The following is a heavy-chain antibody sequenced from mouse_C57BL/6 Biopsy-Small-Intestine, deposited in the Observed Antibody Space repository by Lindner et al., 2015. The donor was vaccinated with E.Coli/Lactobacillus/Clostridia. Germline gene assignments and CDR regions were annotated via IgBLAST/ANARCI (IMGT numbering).Heavy chain of an antibody. CDR3: ARYCSGTSCYEGGFDF. Sequence: SVKVSCKASGYTFTDYYMHWVRQAPGQGLEWMGWINPNSGGTDYAQKFQGRVTMTRDTSISTAYMELSRLRSDDTAVYYCARYCSGTSCYEGGFDFWGQGTLVTVSS. J-gene: IGHJ4*01. CDR1: GYTFTDYY. CDR2: INPNSGGT. D-gene: IGHD1-3*01. V-gene: IGHV1S29*02.